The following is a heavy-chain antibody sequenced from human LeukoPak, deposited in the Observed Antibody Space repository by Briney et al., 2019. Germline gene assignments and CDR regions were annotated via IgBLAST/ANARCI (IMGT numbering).Heavy chain of an antibody. V-gene: IGHV3-66*01. J-gene: IGHJ6*02. Sequence: GGSLRLSCAASGFTVSSNYMSWVRQAPGKGREWVSVIYSGGSTYYADSVKGRFTISRDNSKNTLYLQMNSLRAEDTAVYYCARDGASYGSGSYYNQAPLDSIYYYGMDVWGQGTTVTVSS. D-gene: IGHD3-10*01. CDR2: IYSGGST. CDR3: ARDGASYGSGSYYNQAPLDSIYYYGMDV. CDR1: GFTVSSNY.